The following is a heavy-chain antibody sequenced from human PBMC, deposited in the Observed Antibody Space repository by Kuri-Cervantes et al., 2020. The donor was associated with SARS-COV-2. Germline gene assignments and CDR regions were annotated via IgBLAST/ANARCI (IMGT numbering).Heavy chain of an antibody. CDR3: AIEIGYCSSTSCYKYFQH. Sequence: GGSLRLSCAASGFTFSSYAMSWVRQAPGKGLEWVSGINWNGGSTYYADSVKGRFTISRDNAKNSLYLQMNSLRAEDTALYYCAIEIGYCSSTSCYKYFQHWGQGTLVTVS. D-gene: IGHD2-2*02. V-gene: IGHV3-20*04. CDR1: GFTFSSYA. CDR2: INWNGGST. J-gene: IGHJ1*01.